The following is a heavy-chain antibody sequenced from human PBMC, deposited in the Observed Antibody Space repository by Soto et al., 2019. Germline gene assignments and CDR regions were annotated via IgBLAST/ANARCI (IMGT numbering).Heavy chain of an antibody. CDR3: ARDARYCSGGSCLDYFDY. V-gene: IGHV3-30-3*01. CDR1: GFTFSSYA. J-gene: IGHJ4*02. Sequence: QVQLVESGGGVVQPGRSLRLSCAASGFTFSSYAMHWVRQAPGKGLEWVAVISYDGSNKYYADSVKGRFTISRDNSKNTLYLQMNSLRAEDTAVYYCARDARYCSGGSCLDYFDYWGQGTLVTVSS. D-gene: IGHD2-15*01. CDR2: ISYDGSNK.